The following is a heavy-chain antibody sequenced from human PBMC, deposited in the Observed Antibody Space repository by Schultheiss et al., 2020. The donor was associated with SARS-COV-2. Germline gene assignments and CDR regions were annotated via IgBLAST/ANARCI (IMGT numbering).Heavy chain of an antibody. CDR3: TRGAGGSWSKGHPSYYYGMDV. CDR2: ISGSGGST. D-gene: IGHD4/OR15-4a*01. V-gene: IGHV3-23*01. J-gene: IGHJ6*02. CDR1: GFTFSSYA. Sequence: GESLKISCAASGFTFSSYAMSWVRQAPGKGLEWVSAISGSGGSTYYADSVKGRFTISRDNSKNTLYLQMNSLRAEDTAVYYCTRGAGGSWSKGHPSYYYGMDVWGQGTTVTVSS.